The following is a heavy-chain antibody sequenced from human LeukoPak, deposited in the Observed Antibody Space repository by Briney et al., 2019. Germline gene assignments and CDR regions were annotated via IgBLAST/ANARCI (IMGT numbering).Heavy chain of an antibody. CDR1: GYTFTNYY. D-gene: IGHD4-23*01. J-gene: IGHJ3*02. Sequence: ASVKVSCKASGYTFTNYYIHWVRQAPGQGIEWMGRINPNNGGTNYAQKFQGSVTMARDTSISTAYMELSGLTSDDTAIYYCAITVVENAFDIWGQGTMVIVSS. CDR2: INPNNGGT. CDR3: AITVVENAFDI. V-gene: IGHV1-2*06.